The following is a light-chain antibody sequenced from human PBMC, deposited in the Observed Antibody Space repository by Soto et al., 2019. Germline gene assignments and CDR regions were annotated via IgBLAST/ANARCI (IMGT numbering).Light chain of an antibody. V-gene: IGKV1-9*01. CDR1: QGISSY. CDR3: QQRNSYPLT. CDR2: AAS. Sequence: DLQLTQSPSFLSASVGDRVTITCRASQGISSYLAWYQQKPGKAPKLLIYAASTLQSGVPSRFSGSGSGTEFTLTISSLQPEDFATYYCQQRNSYPLTFGPGTKVDIK. J-gene: IGKJ3*01.